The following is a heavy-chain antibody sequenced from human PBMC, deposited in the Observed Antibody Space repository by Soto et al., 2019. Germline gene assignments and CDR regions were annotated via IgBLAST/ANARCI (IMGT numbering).Heavy chain of an antibody. CDR3: ARDWGRSDVIPAAISAMDV. V-gene: IGHV1-69*08. CDR1: GETFTGYT. CDR2: FIHMLGIA. Sequence: QVQLVQSGAEVKRPGSSVKFSCRGSGETFTGYTVTWVRQSPGQGLEGLGRFIHMLGIASYGQNFQGRVTITADKSTNTAYMELSSLRSEDTAVYYCARDWGRSDVIPAAISAMDVWGQGTSVTVSS. D-gene: IGHD2-2*01. J-gene: IGHJ6*02.